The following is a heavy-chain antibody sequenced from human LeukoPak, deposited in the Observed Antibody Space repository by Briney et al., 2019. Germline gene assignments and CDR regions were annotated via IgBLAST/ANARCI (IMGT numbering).Heavy chain of an antibody. CDR1: GYTFTSYY. CDR3: ARDRSLLWFGDEGNWFDP. D-gene: IGHD3-10*01. V-gene: IGHV1-2*02. J-gene: IGHJ5*02. Sequence: ASVKVSCKASGYTFTSYYMHWVRQAPGQGLEWMGWINPNSGGTNYAQKFQGRVTMTRDTSISTAYMELSRLRSDDTAVYYCARDRSLLWFGDEGNWFDPWGQGTLVTVSS. CDR2: INPNSGGT.